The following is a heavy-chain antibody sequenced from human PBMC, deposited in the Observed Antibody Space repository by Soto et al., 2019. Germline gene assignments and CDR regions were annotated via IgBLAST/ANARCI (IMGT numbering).Heavy chain of an antibody. CDR3: VRGVLS. Sequence: QVQLQESGPGLVKAAQTLSLTCNVSGGSISSGGYYWTWIRQHPGKGLEWIGNIHHSGSTCYNPSLQSRVSISVDTSKNQFSLTLRSVKAADTAVYFCVRGVLSWGQGTLVPVSS. CDR2: IHHSGST. J-gene: IGHJ1*01. CDR1: GGSISSGGYY. D-gene: IGHD3-10*01. V-gene: IGHV4-31*03.